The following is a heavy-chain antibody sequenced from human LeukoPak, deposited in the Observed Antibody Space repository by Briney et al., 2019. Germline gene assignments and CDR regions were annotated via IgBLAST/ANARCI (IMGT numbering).Heavy chain of an antibody. J-gene: IGHJ6*03. CDR3: VWGGDFWSGYSRGYYMDV. CDR2: ISGSGGST. D-gene: IGHD3-3*01. CDR1: GFTFSSYA. Sequence: GGSLRLSCAASGFTFSSYAMSWVRQAPGKGLEWVSDISGSGGSTYYANYVKVRFTISRDNSKNTLYLQMNSLRAEDTAVYYCVWGGDFWSGYSRGYYMDVWGKGTTVTVSS. V-gene: IGHV3-23*01.